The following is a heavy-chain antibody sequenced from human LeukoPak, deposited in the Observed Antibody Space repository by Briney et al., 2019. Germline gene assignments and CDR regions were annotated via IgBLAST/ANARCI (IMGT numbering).Heavy chain of an antibody. CDR2: INPSGGST. D-gene: IGHD2/OR15-2a*01. J-gene: IGHJ4*02. CDR1: GYTFTSYY. CDR3: ARDHFPYSFDH. V-gene: IGHV1-46*01. Sequence: VSVKVSCKASGYTFTSYYMHWVRQAPGQGLEWMGVINPSGGSTSYAQKFQGRVTMTRDRSTSTVYMELSRLRSEDTAVYYCARDHFPYSFDHWGQGTLVTVSS.